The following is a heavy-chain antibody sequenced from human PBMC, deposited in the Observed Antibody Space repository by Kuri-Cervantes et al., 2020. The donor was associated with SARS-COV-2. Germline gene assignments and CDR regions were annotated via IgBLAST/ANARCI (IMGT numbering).Heavy chain of an antibody. CDR1: GFTFSDYY. Sequence: GESLKISCAASGFTFSDYYMSWIRQAPGKGLEWVSYISSSSSYTNYADSVKGRFTISRDNAKNSLYLQMNSLRAEDTAVYYCARVTPTGKLDYWGQGTLVTVSS. J-gene: IGHJ4*02. CDR3: ARVTPTGKLDY. V-gene: IGHV3-11*06. CDR2: ISSSSSYT. D-gene: IGHD2-15*01.